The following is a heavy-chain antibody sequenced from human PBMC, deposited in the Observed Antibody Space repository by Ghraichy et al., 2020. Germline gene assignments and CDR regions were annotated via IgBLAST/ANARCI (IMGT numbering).Heavy chain of an antibody. J-gene: IGHJ4*02. D-gene: IGHD3-9*01. CDR1: GFTFSNAW. CDR2: IKSKTDGGTT. Sequence: GGSLRLSCAASGFTFSNAWMNWVRQAPGKGLEWVGRIKSKTDGGTTDYAAPVKGRFTISRDDSKNTLYLQMNSLKTEDTAVYYCTNSPPGGLRYFDWLLELDFDYWGQGTLVTVSS. V-gene: IGHV3-15*07. CDR3: TNSPPGGLRYFDWLLELDFDY.